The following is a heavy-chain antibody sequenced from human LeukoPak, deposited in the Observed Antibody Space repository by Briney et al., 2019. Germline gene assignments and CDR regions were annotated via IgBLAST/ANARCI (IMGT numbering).Heavy chain of an antibody. D-gene: IGHD3-22*01. J-gene: IGHJ4*02. CDR1: GFTFSRHG. Sequence: GRSLRLSCAASGFTFSRHGMHWVRQAPGKGLEWVANIKQDGSEKYYVDSVKGRFTISRDNAKNSLYLQMNSLRAEDTAVYYCAREVVTDFDYWGQGTLVTVSS. V-gene: IGHV3-7*01. CDR2: IKQDGSEK. CDR3: AREVVTDFDY.